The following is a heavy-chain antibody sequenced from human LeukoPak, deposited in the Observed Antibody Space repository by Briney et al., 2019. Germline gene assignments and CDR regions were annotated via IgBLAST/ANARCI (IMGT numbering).Heavy chain of an antibody. CDR2: FINSGEST. D-gene: IGHD2-15*01. Sequence: GGSLRLSCAASGLIFSSYGMSWVRQAPGKGLEWVSGFINSGESTFQADSVKGRFTISRDNSKNTLYLQMNSLRAEDTAVYYCAKGLWELLHWGQGTLVTVSS. V-gene: IGHV3-23*01. CDR3: AKGLWELLH. J-gene: IGHJ4*02. CDR1: GLIFSSYG.